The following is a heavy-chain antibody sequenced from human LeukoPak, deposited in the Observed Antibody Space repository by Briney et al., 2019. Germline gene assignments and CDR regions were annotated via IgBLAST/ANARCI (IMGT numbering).Heavy chain of an antibody. CDR1: GFTVSSNY. Sequence: PGGSLRLSCAASGFTVSSNYMSWVRQAPGKGLDWVSIIYSGGSTCYADSVKGRFTISRDNSKNTLYLQINSLRAEDTAVYYCARVEYSSSSKVYYYYMDVWGKGTTVTVSS. V-gene: IGHV3-53*01. CDR3: ARVEYSSSSKVYYYYMDV. J-gene: IGHJ6*03. D-gene: IGHD6-6*01. CDR2: IYSGGST.